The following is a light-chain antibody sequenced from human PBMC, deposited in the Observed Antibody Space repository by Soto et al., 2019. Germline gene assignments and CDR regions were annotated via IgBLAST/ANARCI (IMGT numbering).Light chain of an antibody. Sequence: EIVLTQSPGTLSLYPGERATLSCRASQSVNNNYLAWYQQKRGQAPRLLVYGASTRATGIPDRFSGSVSGTDFTLTISRLEPEDFAVYYCQQYGRSLTFGGGTKVEIK. J-gene: IGKJ4*01. V-gene: IGKV3-20*01. CDR1: QSVNNNY. CDR3: QQYGRSLT. CDR2: GAS.